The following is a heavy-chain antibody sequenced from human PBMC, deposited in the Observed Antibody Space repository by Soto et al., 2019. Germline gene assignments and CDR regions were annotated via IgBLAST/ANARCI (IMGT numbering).Heavy chain of an antibody. CDR2: INDSGSA. CDR3: ASSARLFCSDVRCPSTYYHYYYMDV. CDR1: GGSSSGYY. V-gene: IGHV4-34*01. D-gene: IGHD2-15*01. Sequence: SETLSLTCAVYGGSSSGYYWSWIRQPPGKGLEWIGEINDSGSANYNPSLKSRVTISLYTSKKQFSLKLSSVTAADTAVYYCASSARLFCSDVRCPSTYYHYYYMDVWGKGTTVTVSS. J-gene: IGHJ6*03.